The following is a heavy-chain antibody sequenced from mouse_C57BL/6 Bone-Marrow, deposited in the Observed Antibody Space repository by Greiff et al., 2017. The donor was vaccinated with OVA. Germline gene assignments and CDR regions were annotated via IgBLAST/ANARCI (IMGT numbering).Heavy chain of an antibody. CDR2: INPGSGGT. CDR1: GYAFTNYL. CDR3: ARDYYDYDDGYAMDY. J-gene: IGHJ4*01. V-gene: IGHV1-54*01. D-gene: IGHD2-4*01. Sequence: QVQLQQSGAELVRPGTSVKVSCKASGYAFTNYLIEWVKQRPGQGLEWIGVINPGSGGTNYNEKFKGKATLTADKSSSTAYMQLSSLTSEDSAVYFCARDYYDYDDGYAMDYWGQGTSVTVSS.